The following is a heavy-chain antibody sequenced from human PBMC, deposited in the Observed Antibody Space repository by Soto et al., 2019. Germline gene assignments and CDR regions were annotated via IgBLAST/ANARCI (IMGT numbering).Heavy chain of an antibody. J-gene: IGHJ4*02. CDR3: ARDIAVAGTGLRAPSGYSEC. CDR2: ISYCVSNK. V-gene: IGHV3-30-3*01. CDR1: GFTFSSYA. D-gene: IGHD6-19*01. Sequence: PGGSLRLSCAASGFTFSSYAMHWVRQAPGKGLEWVAVISYCVSNKYYADSVKGRFTISRDNSKNTLYLKMNSLRAEDTVVYYCARDIAVAGTGLRAPSGYSECWGKRTLVTVSS.